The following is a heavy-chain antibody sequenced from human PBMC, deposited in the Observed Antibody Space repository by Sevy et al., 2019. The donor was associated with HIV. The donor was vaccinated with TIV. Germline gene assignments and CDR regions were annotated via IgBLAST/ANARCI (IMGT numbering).Heavy chain of an antibody. CDR3: ARRGGSGNYYFFDY. J-gene: IGHJ4*02. V-gene: IGHV4-59*01. CDR1: GGSINYY. D-gene: IGHD3-10*01. CDR2: IYYSGST. Sequence: SETLSLTCTVSGGSINYYWSWIRQPPGKGLEWIGHIYYSGSTNYNPSLKSRVTISVDMSKNQFSLKLSSVTAADTAVYYYARRGGSGNYYFFDYWGQGTLVTVSS.